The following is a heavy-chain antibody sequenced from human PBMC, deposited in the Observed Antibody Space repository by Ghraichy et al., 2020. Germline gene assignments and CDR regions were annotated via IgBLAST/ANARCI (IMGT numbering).Heavy chain of an antibody. CDR3: ATCPHSSSWDNYFDY. J-gene: IGHJ4*02. V-gene: IGHV4-38-2*02. CDR1: GYSISSGYY. D-gene: IGHD6-13*01. Sequence: GSLRLSCTVSGYSISSGYYWGWIRQPPGKGLEWIGSIYHSGSTYYNPSLKSRVTISVDTSKNQFSLKLSSVTAADTAVYYCATCPHSSSWDNYFDYWGQGTLVTVSS. CDR2: IYHSGST.